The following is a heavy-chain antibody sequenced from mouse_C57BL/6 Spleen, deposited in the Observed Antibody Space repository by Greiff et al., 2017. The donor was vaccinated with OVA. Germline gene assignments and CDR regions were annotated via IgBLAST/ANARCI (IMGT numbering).Heavy chain of an antibody. Sequence: EVKLVESGPGLVKPSQSLSLTCSVTGYSITSGYYWNWIRQFPGNKLEWMGYISYDGSNNYNPSLKNRISITRDTSKNQFFLKLNSVTTEDTATYYCARDYGSNAMDYWGQGTSVTVSS. J-gene: IGHJ4*01. CDR1: GYSITSGYY. D-gene: IGHD1-1*01. CDR2: ISYDGSN. V-gene: IGHV3-6*01. CDR3: ARDYGSNAMDY.